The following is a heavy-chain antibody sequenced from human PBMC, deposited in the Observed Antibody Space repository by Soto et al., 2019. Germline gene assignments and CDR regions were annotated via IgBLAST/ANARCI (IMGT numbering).Heavy chain of an antibody. CDR2: INQSGSP. D-gene: IGHD2-15*01. J-gene: IGHJ5*02. CDR3: AGLGRLAEHRGFDP. V-gene: IGHV4-4*01. Sequence: QVQLQESGPGLVKPSGTLSLTCAVSSGTISSSNWWTWVRQPPGKGREWIGEINQSGSPNSNPSLMSRATISVDKSKSQFFRKLSSVTAADTAIYCCAGLGRLAEHRGFDPWGQGTLVTVSS. CDR1: SGTISSSNW.